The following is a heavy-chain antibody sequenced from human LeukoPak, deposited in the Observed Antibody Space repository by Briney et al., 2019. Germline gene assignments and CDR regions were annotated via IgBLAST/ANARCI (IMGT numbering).Heavy chain of an antibody. D-gene: IGHD5-12*01. V-gene: IGHV1-8*01. CDR1: GYTFTSYD. CDR3: ARDHVDIVATGFDY. J-gene: IGHJ4*02. Sequence: ASVKVSCKASGYTFTSYDINWVRQATGQGLEWMGWMNPNSGNTGYAQEFQGRVTMTRNTSISTAYMELSSLRSEDTAVYYCARDHVDIVATGFDYWGQGTLVTVSS. CDR2: MNPNSGNT.